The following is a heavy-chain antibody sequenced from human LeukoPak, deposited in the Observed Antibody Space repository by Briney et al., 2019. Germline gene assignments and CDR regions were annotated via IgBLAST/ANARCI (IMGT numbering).Heavy chain of an antibody. D-gene: IGHD2/OR15-2a*01. Sequence: GGSLRLSSAASGFTFSNYAMTWVRQAPGKGLEWVSSITDSGAGTYYAASVKGRFTISRDNSKNTLYLQMNSLRAEDTAVYYCAKRIVNSRASDYWGQGTLVTVSS. V-gene: IGHV3-23*01. J-gene: IGHJ4*02. CDR2: ITDSGAGT. CDR3: AKRIVNSRASDY. CDR1: GFTFSNYA.